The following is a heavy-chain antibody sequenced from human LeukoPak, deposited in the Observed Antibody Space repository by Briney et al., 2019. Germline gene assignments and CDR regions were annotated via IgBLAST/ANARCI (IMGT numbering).Heavy chain of an antibody. CDR3: ARAGDGYYYYYYMDV. Sequence: SETLSLTCSVSNGSFSTYCWGWIRQPPGKRLEWIGYIFSSESSNTNYNPSLNGRVTISVDTSKNQFSLTLNSVTAADTAVYYCARAGDGYYYYYYMDVRGKGTTVTVSS. CDR1: NGSFSTYC. J-gene: IGHJ6*03. V-gene: IGHV4-59*08. D-gene: IGHD5-24*01. CDR2: IFSSESSNT.